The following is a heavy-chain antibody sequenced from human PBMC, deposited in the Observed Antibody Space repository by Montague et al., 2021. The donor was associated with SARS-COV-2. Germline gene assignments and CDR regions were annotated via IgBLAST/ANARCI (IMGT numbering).Heavy chain of an antibody. D-gene: IGHD6-19*01. CDR1: GFSLSTSGVG. CDR2: IYWDDDK. CDR3: AHSKSSGWYGDWFDP. J-gene: IGHJ5*02. V-gene: IGHV2-5*02. Sequence: PALVIPTQTLTLTCTFSGFSLSTSGVGVGWIRQPPGKALEWLALIYWDDDKRYSPSLKSRLTITKDTSKNQVVLTTTNMDPVDTATYYCAHSKSSGWYGDWFDPWGQGTLVTVSS.